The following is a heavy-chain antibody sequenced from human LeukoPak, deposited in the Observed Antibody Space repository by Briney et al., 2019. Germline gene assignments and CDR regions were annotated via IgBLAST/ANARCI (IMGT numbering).Heavy chain of an antibody. CDR3: ARGQWLADYYYYGMDV. CDR1: GGSITNSY. J-gene: IGHJ6*02. V-gene: IGHV4-59*01. Sequence: SETLSLTCSVSGGSITNSYWNWIRQPPGKGLEWIGYIYYSGNTNSNPSLKSRVTIPIDTSKNQFSLKLSSVTAADTAVYYCARGQWLADYYYYGMDVWGQGTTVTVSS. CDR2: IYYSGNT. D-gene: IGHD6-19*01.